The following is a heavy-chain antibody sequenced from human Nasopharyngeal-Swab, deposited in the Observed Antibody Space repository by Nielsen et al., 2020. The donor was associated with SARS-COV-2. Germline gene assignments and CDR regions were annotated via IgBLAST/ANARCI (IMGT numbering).Heavy chain of an antibody. CDR3: ARENPEYANIWIDY. V-gene: IGHV7-4-1*02. J-gene: IGHJ4*02. CDR1: GYTFTSNV. D-gene: IGHD1-1*01. Sequence: ASVKVSCKASGYTFTSNVLNWVRQAPGQGPEYIGWISTKTGAPTYAQAFTGRFVISLDTSVSTTYLQISSLKADDAAVYYCARENPEYANIWIDYWGQGTQVTVSS. CDR2: ISTKTGAP.